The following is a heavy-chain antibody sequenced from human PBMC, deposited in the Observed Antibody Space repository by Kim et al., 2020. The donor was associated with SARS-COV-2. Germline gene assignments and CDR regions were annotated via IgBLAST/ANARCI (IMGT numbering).Heavy chain of an antibody. Sequence: GGSLRLSCAASGFTFNSYAMSWVRQAPGKGLEWVSTISGSGGSTYYADSVKGRVTISRDNSKKTLYLQMNSLRADDTAVYYCAKASSGWYSWDIWGQGTMVTVSS. CDR3: AKASSGWYSWDI. V-gene: IGHV3-23*01. J-gene: IGHJ3*02. D-gene: IGHD6-19*01. CDR2: ISGSGGST. CDR1: GFTFNSYA.